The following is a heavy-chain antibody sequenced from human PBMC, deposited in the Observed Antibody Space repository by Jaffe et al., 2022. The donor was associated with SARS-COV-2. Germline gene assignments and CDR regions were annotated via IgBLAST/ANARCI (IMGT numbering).Heavy chain of an antibody. D-gene: IGHD3-10*01. CDR1: GFTFDDYA. V-gene: IGHV3-9*01. Sequence: EVQLVESGGGLVQPGRSLRLSCAASGFTFDDYAMHWVRQAPGKGLEWVSGISWNSGSIGYADSVKGRFTISRDNAKNSLYLQMNSLRAEDTALYYCAPLVGEFDYWGQGTLVTVSS. CDR3: APLVGEFDY. CDR2: ISWNSGSI. J-gene: IGHJ4*02.